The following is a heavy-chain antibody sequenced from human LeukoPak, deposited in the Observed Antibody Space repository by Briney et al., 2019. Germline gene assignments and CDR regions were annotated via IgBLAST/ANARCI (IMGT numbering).Heavy chain of an antibody. V-gene: IGHV4-39*07. Sequence: SETLSLTCTVSGGSISSSSYYWSWIRQPPGKGLEWIGEINHSGSTNYNPSLKSRVTISVDTSKNQFSLKLSSVTAADTAVYYCARGALNSSSWYGMDVWGQGTTVTVSS. CDR3: ARGALNSSSWYGMDV. J-gene: IGHJ6*02. CDR2: INHSGST. D-gene: IGHD6-13*01. CDR1: GGSISSSSYY.